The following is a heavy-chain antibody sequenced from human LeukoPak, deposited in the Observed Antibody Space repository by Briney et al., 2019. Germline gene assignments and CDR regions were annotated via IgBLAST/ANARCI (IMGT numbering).Heavy chain of an antibody. CDR2: ISYDGTNI. CDR3: AKAPVTTCRGAFCYPFDY. V-gene: IGHV3-30*04. J-gene: IGHJ4*02. Sequence: GGSLRLSCAASGFTFSTYVMYWVRQAPGKGLEWVALISYDGTNIYYADSVKGRFTISRDNSKNTLFLQMNRLRPEDAAVYYCAKAPVTTCRGAFCYPFDYWGLGTLVTVSS. D-gene: IGHD2-15*01. CDR1: GFTFSTYV.